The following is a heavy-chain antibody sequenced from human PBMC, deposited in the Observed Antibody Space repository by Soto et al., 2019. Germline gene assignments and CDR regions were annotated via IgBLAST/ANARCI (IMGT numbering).Heavy chain of an antibody. V-gene: IGHV1-18*01. CDR1: GYTFTSYG. D-gene: IGHD2-15*01. CDR2: ISAYNGNT. Sequence: ASVKVSCKASGYTFTSYGISWVRQAPGQGLEWMGWISAYNGNTNYAQKLQGRVTMTTDTSTSTAYMELRSLRSDDTAVYYCVVAAQPYYFDYWGQGTLVTVPQ. CDR3: VVAAQPYYFDY. J-gene: IGHJ4*02.